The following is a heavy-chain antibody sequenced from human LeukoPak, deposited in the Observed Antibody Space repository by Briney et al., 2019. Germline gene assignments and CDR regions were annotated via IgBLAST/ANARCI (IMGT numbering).Heavy chain of an antibody. J-gene: IGHJ4*02. CDR1: GGTFISYA. Sequence: SVKVSCKASGGTFISYAISWVRQAPGQGREWMGRIIPIFGTANYAQKFQGRVTSTTDESTSTAYMELSSLRSEDTAVYHCASEAMKIKHRITMIVVALDYWGQGTLVTVSS. CDR3: ASEAMKIKHRITMIVVALDY. CDR2: IIPIFGTA. V-gene: IGHV1-69*05. D-gene: IGHD3-22*01.